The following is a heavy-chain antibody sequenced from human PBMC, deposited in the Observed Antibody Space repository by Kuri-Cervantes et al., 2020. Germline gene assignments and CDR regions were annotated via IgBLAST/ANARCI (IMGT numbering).Heavy chain of an antibody. CDR3: ARDRGDLREYDY. Sequence: GESLKISCAASGFSLSTYWMNWVRQAPGKGLEWVAVISYDGSNKYYADSVKGRFTISRDNSKNTLYLQMNSLRAEDTAVYYCARDRGDLREYDYWGQGTLVTVSS. CDR1: GFSLSTYW. J-gene: IGHJ4*02. CDR2: ISYDGSNK. V-gene: IGHV3-30-3*01. D-gene: IGHD3-10*01.